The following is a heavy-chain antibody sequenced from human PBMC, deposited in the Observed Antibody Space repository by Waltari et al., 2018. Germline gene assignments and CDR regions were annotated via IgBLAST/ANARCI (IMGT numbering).Heavy chain of an antibody. CDR1: GFTFSSYG. J-gene: IGHJ4*02. CDR3: ANGDRIAAAGTSHTQLSGY. V-gene: IGHV3-33*06. Sequence: QVQLVESGGGVVQPGRSLRLSCAASGFTFSSYGMHWVPPAPRQGLEWVAVIWYDGSNKYYADSVKGRFTISRDNSKNTLYLQMNSLRAEDTAVYYCANGDRIAAAGTSHTQLSGYWGQGTLVTVSS. CDR2: IWYDGSNK. D-gene: IGHD6-13*01.